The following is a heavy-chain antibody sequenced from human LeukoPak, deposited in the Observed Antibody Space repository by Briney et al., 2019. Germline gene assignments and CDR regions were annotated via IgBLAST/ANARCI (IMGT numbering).Heavy chain of an antibody. D-gene: IGHD2-2*01. J-gene: IGHJ6*02. V-gene: IGHV3-23*01. CDR2: ISDSGVTA. CDR3: AKDAYCSSTSCYYYYGMDV. CDR1: GFSFNNYA. Sequence: GGSLRLSCAASGFSFNNYAMSWVRQAPGQGLDWVSAISDSGVTAYYADSVKGRFTISRDNSKNTLYLQMNSLRAEDTAVYYCAKDAYCSSTSCYYYYGMDVWGQGTTVTVSS.